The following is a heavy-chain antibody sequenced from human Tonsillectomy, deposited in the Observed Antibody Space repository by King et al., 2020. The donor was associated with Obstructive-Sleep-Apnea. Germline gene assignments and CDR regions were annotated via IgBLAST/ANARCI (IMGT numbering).Heavy chain of an antibody. CDR2: ISNDGTNK. D-gene: IGHD4-17*01. Sequence: VQLVESGGGVVPPGRSLRLSCAASGFSFSSHAMHWVRQAPGKGLEWVAVISNDGTNKYYADSVRRRFTFSRDNSENTLYLQMNSLRREDTAVYYCARLTTAVATEPFDIWGQGTMVTVSS. V-gene: IGHV3-30-3*01. J-gene: IGHJ3*02. CDR1: GFSFSSHA. CDR3: ARLTTAVATEPFDI.